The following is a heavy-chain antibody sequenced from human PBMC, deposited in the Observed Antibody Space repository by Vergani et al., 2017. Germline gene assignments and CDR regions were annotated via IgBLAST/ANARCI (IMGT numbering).Heavy chain of an antibody. CDR1: GFSFSDHY. Sequence: QVQLVESGGGLVKPGGSLRLSCAASGFSFSDHYMTWIRQAPGKGLEWVSYISNSGNTIEYADSVKGRFSISRDKAKSSLFLQMDSLRAEDTAVYYCARDHRDYNNYPGTFDIWGKGSMVTVSS. CDR2: ISNSGNTI. D-gene: IGHD5-24*01. CDR3: ARDHRDYNNYPGTFDI. V-gene: IGHV3-11*01. J-gene: IGHJ3*02.